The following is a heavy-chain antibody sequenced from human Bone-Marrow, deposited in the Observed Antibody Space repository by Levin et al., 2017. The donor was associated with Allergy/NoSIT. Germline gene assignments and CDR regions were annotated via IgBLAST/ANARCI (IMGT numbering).Heavy chain of an antibody. CDR1: GFTFSSYS. CDR3: AREGRTLGYCSSTSCSRRNNWFDP. V-gene: IGHV3-21*01. J-gene: IGHJ5*02. Sequence: GGSLRLSCAASGFTFSSYSMNWVRQAPGKGLEWVSSISSSSSYIYYADSVKGRFTISRDNAKNSLYLQMNSLRAEDTAVYYCAREGRTLGYCSSTSCSRRNNWFDPWGQGTLVTVSS. D-gene: IGHD2-2*01. CDR2: ISSSSSYI.